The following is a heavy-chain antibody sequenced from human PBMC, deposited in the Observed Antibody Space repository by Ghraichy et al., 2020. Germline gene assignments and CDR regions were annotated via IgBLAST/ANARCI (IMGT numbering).Heavy chain of an antibody. CDR2: INHSGST. V-gene: IGHV4-34*01. J-gene: IGHJ3*02. CDR1: GGSFSGYY. CDR3: ASHVLRYFDWLLSRTQKVKRNKADAFDI. Sequence: SETLSLTCAVYGGSFSGYYWSWIRQPPGKGLEWIGEINHSGSTNYNPSLKSRVTISVDTSKNQFSLKLSSVTAADTAVYYCASHVLRYFDWLLSRTQKVKRNKADAFDIWGQGTMVTVSS. D-gene: IGHD3-9*01.